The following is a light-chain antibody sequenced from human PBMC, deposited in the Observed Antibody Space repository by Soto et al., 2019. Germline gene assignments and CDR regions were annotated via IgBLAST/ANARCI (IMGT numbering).Light chain of an antibody. V-gene: IGKV3-11*01. CDR1: QSVVNY. Sequence: EIVLTQSPGTLSLSPGERATLSCRTSQSVVNYQLAWYRQKPGQAPRLLIYNTFHRATGIPDRFSGSGSGTDFTLTISSLEPEDFAVYYCQQRSNWPITFGQGTRLEIK. J-gene: IGKJ5*01. CDR2: NTF. CDR3: QQRSNWPIT.